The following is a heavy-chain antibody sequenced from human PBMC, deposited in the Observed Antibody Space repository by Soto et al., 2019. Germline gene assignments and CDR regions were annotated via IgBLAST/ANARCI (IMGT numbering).Heavy chain of an antibody. CDR2: IFYSRTT. V-gene: IGHV4-31*03. CDR3: ASESPGAFAYYFDF. CDR1: GGSINVGGYY. D-gene: IGHD3-16*01. Sequence: TLSLTCTVSGGSINVGGYYWTWIRQHPGKGLEWIGYIFYSRTTSYNPSLKSRVTISGDTSKNQFSLTLRSVTAADSAVYYCASESPGAFAYYFDFWGQGTPVSVAS. J-gene: IGHJ4*01.